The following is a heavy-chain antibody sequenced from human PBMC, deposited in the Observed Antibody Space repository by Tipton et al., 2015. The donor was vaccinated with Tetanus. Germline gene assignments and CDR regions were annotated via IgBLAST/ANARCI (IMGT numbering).Heavy chain of an antibody. J-gene: IGHJ4*02. Sequence: QSGAEVKKPGASVKVSCKASRYTFTAYYMQWVRQAPGQGLEWMGWINPNSGGTNYALKFQGRVTMTSDSTITTAYMELKNLRSDDTARYYCARGNRVSSWYLWGQGTLVTVSS. D-gene: IGHD6-13*01. CDR3: ARGNRVSSWYL. V-gene: IGHV1-2*02. CDR2: INPNSGGT. CDR1: RYTFTAYY.